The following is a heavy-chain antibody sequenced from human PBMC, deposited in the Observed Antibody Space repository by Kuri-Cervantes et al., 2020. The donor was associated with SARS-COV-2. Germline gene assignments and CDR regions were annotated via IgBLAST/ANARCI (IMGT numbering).Heavy chain of an antibody. Sequence: ESLKISCTVSGGSISSSFYWSWIRQSPGKGLEWIAYFYYGDVTNYNPSLKSRVTVSADTSKNQLSLKLSSVAAADTAVYYCARDNILYSGSGFDLWGQGTLVTVSS. V-gene: IGHV4-61*01. CDR3: ARDNILYSGSGFDL. D-gene: IGHD1-26*01. CDR1: GGSISSSFY. CDR2: FYYGDVT. J-gene: IGHJ4*02.